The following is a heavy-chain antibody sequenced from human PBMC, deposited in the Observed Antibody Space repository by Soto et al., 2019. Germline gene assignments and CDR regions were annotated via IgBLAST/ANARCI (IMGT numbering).Heavy chain of an antibody. D-gene: IGHD3-3*01. CDR2: IIPIFGTA. Sequence: SVKVSCKASGGTFSSYAISWVRQAPGQGLEWMGGIIPIFGTANYAQKFQGRVTITADESTSTAYMELSSLRSEDTAVYYCARDFDGITIFGVVISSYYYYGMDVWGQGTTVTVSS. V-gene: IGHV1-69*13. J-gene: IGHJ6*02. CDR1: GGTFSSYA. CDR3: ARDFDGITIFGVVISSYYYYGMDV.